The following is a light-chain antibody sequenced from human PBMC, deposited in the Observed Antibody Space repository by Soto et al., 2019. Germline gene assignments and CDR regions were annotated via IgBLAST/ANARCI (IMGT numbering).Light chain of an antibody. Sequence: EIVLTQSPGTLSLSPGERATLSCRASQSLSKNYLAWYQHKPGQAPRLLIHDASNRATGIPDRFSGSGSGTDFTLTISSLEPEDSAVYYGQQCVTAPLTFGPGTKVEI. V-gene: IGKV3-20*01. CDR3: QQCVTAPLT. CDR2: DAS. J-gene: IGKJ1*01. CDR1: QSLSKNY.